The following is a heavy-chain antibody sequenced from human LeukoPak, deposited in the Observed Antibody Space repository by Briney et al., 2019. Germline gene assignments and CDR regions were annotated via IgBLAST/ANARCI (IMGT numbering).Heavy chain of an antibody. CDR2: ISSGSSYI. CDR1: GLTFSGYT. CDR3: ARGVGMAAVGRFVNYFDY. V-gene: IGHV3-21*01. Sequence: PGGSLRLSCAASGLTFSGYTMNWVRQAPGKGLEWVSSISSGSSYIYYADSVKGRFTISRDNAKNSLYLQMNSLRAEDTAVYYCARGVGMAAVGRFVNYFDYWGQGTLVTVSS. D-gene: IGHD6-13*01. J-gene: IGHJ4*02.